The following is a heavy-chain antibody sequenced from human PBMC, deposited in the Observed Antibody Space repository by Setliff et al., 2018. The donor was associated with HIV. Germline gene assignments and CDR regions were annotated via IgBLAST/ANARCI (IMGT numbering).Heavy chain of an antibody. J-gene: IGHJ3*02. CDR3: ARDPAFGAFDI. CDR2: MNRDGSEK. D-gene: IGHD3-10*01. Sequence: PGGSLRLSCAASGFTFSSSWMTWVRQAPGRGLEYVAGMNRDGSEKGYADSVKGRFSISRDNAKNSLYLHMSSLRTEDTAVYFCARDPAFGAFDIWGQGTMVTVSS. V-gene: IGHV3-7*04. CDR1: GFTFSSSW.